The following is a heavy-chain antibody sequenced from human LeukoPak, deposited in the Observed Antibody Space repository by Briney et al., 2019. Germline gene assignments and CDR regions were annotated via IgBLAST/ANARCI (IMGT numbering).Heavy chain of an antibody. J-gene: IGHJ2*01. CDR2: ISAYNGNT. V-gene: IGHV1-18*01. CDR1: GYTFTSYG. Sequence: ASVKVSCKASGYTFTSYGISWVRQAPGQGLEWMGWISAYNGNTNYAQKLQGRVTMTEGTSTDTAYMELSSLRSEDTAVYYCATESVLYSSGWYRYFDLWGRGTLVTVSS. CDR3: ATESVLYSSGWYRYFDL. D-gene: IGHD6-19*01.